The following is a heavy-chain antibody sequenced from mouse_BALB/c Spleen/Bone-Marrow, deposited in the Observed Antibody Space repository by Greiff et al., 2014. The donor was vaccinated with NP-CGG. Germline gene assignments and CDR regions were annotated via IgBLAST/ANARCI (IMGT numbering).Heavy chain of an antibody. V-gene: IGHV1-7*01. Sequence: QVQLQQSGAELAKPGASVKMSCKASGYTFTDYWMHWVKQRPGQGLEWLGYINPSTGYTEYNQKFKDKATLTADKSSSTAYMQLNSLTSEDSAVYYCARFYDGYHLPLDYWGQGTTLTVSS. CDR2: INPSTGYT. D-gene: IGHD2-3*01. CDR3: ARFYDGYHLPLDY. J-gene: IGHJ2*01. CDR1: GYTFTDYW.